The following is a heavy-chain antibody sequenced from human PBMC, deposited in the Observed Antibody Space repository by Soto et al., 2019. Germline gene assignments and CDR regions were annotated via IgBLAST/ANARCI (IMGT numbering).Heavy chain of an antibody. V-gene: IGHV1-58*01. Sequence: SGKVSCKASGFTFTSSAVQWVRQARGQRLEWIGWIVVGSGNTNYAQKFQERVTITRDMSTSTAYMELSSLRSEDTAVYYCAARTDSLRSYYSGLDVWGQGTTVTVSS. CDR2: IVVGSGNT. CDR3: AARTDSLRSYYSGLDV. CDR1: GFTFTSSA. J-gene: IGHJ6*02.